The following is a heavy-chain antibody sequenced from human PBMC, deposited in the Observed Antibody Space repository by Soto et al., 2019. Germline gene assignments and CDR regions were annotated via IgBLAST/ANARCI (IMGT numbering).Heavy chain of an antibody. CDR1: GGSISSGGYY. D-gene: IGHD3-10*01. CDR3: ARERGGSGRPNWFDP. CDR2: IYYSGST. Sequence: PSETLSLTCTVSGGSISSGGYYWSWIRQHPGKGLEWIGYIYYSGSTYYNPSLKSRVTISVDTSKNQFSLKLSSVTAADTAVYYCARERGGSGRPNWFDPWGQGTLVTVSS. V-gene: IGHV4-31*03. J-gene: IGHJ5*02.